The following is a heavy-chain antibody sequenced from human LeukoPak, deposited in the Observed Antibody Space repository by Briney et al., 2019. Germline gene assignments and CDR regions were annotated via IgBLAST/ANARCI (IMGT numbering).Heavy chain of an antibody. CDR1: GGSFSGYY. CDR2: ICHSGST. D-gene: IGHD6-6*01. CDR3: ARSRIAARPRPFDY. Sequence: SETLSLTCAVYGGSFSGYYWGWIRQPPGKGLEWIGSICHSGSTYYNPSLKSRVTISVDTSKNQFSLKLSSVTAADTAVYYCARSRIAARPRPFDYWGQGTLVTVSS. J-gene: IGHJ4*02. V-gene: IGHV4-34*01.